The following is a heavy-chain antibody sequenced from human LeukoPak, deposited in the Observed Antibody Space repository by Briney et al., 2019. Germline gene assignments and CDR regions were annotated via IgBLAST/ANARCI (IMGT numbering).Heavy chain of an antibody. CDR2: IIPLFGTA. CDR1: GYTFTGYY. Sequence: GASVKVSCKASGYTFTGYYMYWVRQAPGQGLEWMGGIIPLFGTANYAQKFQGRVTITADKSTSTAYMELSSLRSEDTAVYYCATSYGDYEVSDYYYMDVWGKGTTVTVSS. V-gene: IGHV1-69*06. CDR3: ATSYGDYEVSDYYYMDV. D-gene: IGHD4-17*01. J-gene: IGHJ6*03.